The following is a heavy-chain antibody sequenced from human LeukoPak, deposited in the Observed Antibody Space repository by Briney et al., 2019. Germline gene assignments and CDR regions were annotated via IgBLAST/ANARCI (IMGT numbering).Heavy chain of an antibody. J-gene: IGHJ5*02. V-gene: IGHV4-4*07. D-gene: IGHD3-9*01. CDR3: AREDTLRYLNWFDP. CDR1: GGSISSYY. Sequence: SETLSLTCTVSGGSISSYYWSWIRQPAGKGLEWIGRIYTSGSTNYNPSLKSRVTISVDTSKNQFSLKLSSVTAADTAVYYCAREDTLRYLNWFDPWGQGTLVTVSS. CDR2: IYTSGST.